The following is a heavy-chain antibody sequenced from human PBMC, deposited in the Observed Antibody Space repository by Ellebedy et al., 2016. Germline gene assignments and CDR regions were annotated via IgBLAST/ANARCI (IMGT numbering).Heavy chain of an antibody. V-gene: IGHV3-48*04. CDR2: ISGASGTV. J-gene: IGHJ2*01. D-gene: IGHD1-1*01. CDR3: ARGSQYLSGTHWYIDL. Sequence: GGSLRLXCEASGLIVSYNSMNWVRQAPGKGLEWISHISGASGTVYYADSVKGRFTMSRDNAKNSLYLQMNSLMTEDTAVYHCARGSQYLSGTHWYIDLWGRGTLVTVSS. CDR1: GLIVSYNS.